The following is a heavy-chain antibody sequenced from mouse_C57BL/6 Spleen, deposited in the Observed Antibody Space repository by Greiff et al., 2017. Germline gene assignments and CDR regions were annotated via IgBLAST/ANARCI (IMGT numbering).Heavy chain of an antibody. CDR3: ARDYGSLFNY. D-gene: IGHD1-1*01. J-gene: IGHJ2*01. CDR2: INPSTGGT. CDR1: GYSFTGYY. Sequence: EVQLQQSGPELVKPGASVKISCKASGYSFTGYYMNWVKQSPEKSLEWIGEINPSTGGTTYNQKFKAKATLTVDKSSSTAYMQLKSLTSEDSAVYYCARDYGSLFNYWGQGTTLTVSS. V-gene: IGHV1-42*01.